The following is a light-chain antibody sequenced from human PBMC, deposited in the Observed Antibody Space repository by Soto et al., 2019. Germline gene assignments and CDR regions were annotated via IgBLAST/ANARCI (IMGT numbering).Light chain of an antibody. V-gene: IGKV3-20*01. CDR2: GAF. Sequence: EIFLTQSPVTXSLSPGXXSXLXFRASQSLSSSYFAWYQHKPGQGPRLLIYGAFTRATGIPDRFSGSGSGTDFTLTISRLEPEDFAVYYCQQHETLITFGQGTRLEIK. J-gene: IGKJ5*01. CDR3: QQHETLIT. CDR1: QSLSSSY.